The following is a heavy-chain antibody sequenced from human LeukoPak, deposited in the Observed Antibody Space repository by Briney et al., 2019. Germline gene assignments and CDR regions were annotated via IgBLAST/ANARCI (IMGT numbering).Heavy chain of an antibody. Sequence: GASVKVSCKASGYTFTSYAMHWVRQAPGQRLEWMGWINAGNGNTKYSQEFQGRVTITRDTSASTAYMELSSLRSEDMAVYYCARGYDILTGYYDYWGQGTLVTVSS. CDR1: GYTFTSYA. D-gene: IGHD3-9*01. J-gene: IGHJ4*02. V-gene: IGHV1-3*03. CDR3: ARGYDILTGYYDY. CDR2: INAGNGNT.